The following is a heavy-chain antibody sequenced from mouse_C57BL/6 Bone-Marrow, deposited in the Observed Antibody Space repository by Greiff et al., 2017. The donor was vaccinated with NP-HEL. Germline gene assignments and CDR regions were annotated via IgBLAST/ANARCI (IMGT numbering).Heavy chain of an antibody. Sequence: EVQLVESGGDLVKPGGSLKLSCAASGFTFSSYGMSWVRQTPDKRLEWVATISSGGSYTYYPDSVQGRFTISRDNAKNTLYLQMSSLKSEDTAMYYCARRSGSNAMDYWGQGTSVTVSS. CDR3: ARRSGSNAMDY. CDR1: GFTFSSYG. J-gene: IGHJ4*01. D-gene: IGHD2-5*01. V-gene: IGHV5-6*01. CDR2: ISSGGSYT.